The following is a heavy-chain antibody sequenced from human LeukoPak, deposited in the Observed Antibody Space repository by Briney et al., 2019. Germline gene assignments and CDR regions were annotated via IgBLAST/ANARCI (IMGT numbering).Heavy chain of an antibody. CDR2: IYYSGST. CDR1: GGSISSNSYY. Sequence: SETLSLTCAVSGGSISSNSYYWGWIRQPPGKGLEWIGSIYYSGSTYYNPSLKSRVTISVDTSKNQFSLKLSSVTAADTAVYYCARDRGFDYWGQGTLVTVSS. D-gene: IGHD3-10*01. CDR3: ARDRGFDY. V-gene: IGHV4-39*02. J-gene: IGHJ4*02.